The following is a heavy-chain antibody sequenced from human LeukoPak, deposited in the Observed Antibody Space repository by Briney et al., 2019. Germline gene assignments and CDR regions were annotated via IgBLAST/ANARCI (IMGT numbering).Heavy chain of an antibody. V-gene: IGHV3-21*01. D-gene: IGHD4-23*01. CDR1: GFTFSSYS. Sequence: GGSLRLSCAASGFTFSSYSMNWVRQAPGKGLEWVSSISSSSSYIYYADSVKGRFTISRDSAKNSLYLQMNSLRAEDTAVYYCARDRTTVVNTYDYWGQGTLVTVSS. CDR2: ISSSSSYI. CDR3: ARDRTTVVNTYDY. J-gene: IGHJ4*02.